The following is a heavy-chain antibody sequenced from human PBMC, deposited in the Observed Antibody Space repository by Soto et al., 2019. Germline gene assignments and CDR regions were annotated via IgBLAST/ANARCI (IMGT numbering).Heavy chain of an antibody. CDR1: SGSISSSNW. V-gene: IGHV4-4*02. CDR3: AIDVRDYIWGSYQVRWFYP. CDR2: IYHSGST. Sequence: SETLSLTCAVSSGSISSSNWWSWVRHPPGKGLEWIGEIYHSGSTNYNPSLKSRVTISVDKSKNQFSLKLSSVTAADTAVYYCAIDVRDYIWGSYQVRWFYPWGQGTLLTVSS. D-gene: IGHD3-16*02. J-gene: IGHJ5*02.